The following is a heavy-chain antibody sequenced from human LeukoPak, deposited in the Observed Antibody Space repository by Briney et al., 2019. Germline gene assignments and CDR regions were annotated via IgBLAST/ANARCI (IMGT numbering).Heavy chain of an antibody. V-gene: IGHV3-21*01. D-gene: IGHD1-26*01. CDR1: GFTFSSYG. CDR2: ISSGGMWI. Sequence: PGGSLRLSCAASGFTFSSYGMSWVRQAPGKGLEWVSSISSGGMWIYYADSLKGRFTISRDNAKNSLYLQMKSLRVEDTAVYYCARDAGGRTQREGWFDPWGQGTLVTVSS. CDR3: ARDAGGRTQREGWFDP. J-gene: IGHJ5*02.